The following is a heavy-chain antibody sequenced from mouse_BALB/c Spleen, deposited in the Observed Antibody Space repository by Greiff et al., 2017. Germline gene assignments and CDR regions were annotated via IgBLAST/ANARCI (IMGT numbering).Heavy chain of an antibody. CDR1: GFTFSSFG. D-gene: IGHD2-3*01. Sequence: EVKVVESGGGLVQPGGSRKLSCAASGFTFSSFGMHWVRQAPEKGLEWVAYISSGSSTIYYADTVKGRFTISRDNPKNTLFLQMTSLRSEDTAMYYCARAGDGYFWFAYWGQGTLVTVSA. CDR3: ARAGDGYFWFAY. J-gene: IGHJ3*01. V-gene: IGHV5-17*02. CDR2: ISSGSSTI.